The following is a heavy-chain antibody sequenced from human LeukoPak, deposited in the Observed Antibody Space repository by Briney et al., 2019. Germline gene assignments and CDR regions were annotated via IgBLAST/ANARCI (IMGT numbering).Heavy chain of an antibody. V-gene: IGHV4-61*08. Sequence: SETLSLTCTVSGGSISSGDYYWSWIRQPPGKGLEWIGYIYYSGSTNYNPSLKSRVTISVDTSKNQFSLKLSSVTAADTAVYYCASSELSSSWYNSYWGQGTLVTVAS. J-gene: IGHJ4*02. CDR3: ASSELSSSWYNSY. CDR2: IYYSGST. D-gene: IGHD6-13*01. CDR1: GGSISSGDYY.